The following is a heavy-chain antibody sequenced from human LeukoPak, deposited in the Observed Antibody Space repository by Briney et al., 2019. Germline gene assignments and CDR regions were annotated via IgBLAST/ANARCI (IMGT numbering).Heavy chain of an antibody. CDR3: AREAIYSYGLATYYYYGMDV. J-gene: IGHJ6*02. CDR1: GYTFTSYA. V-gene: IGHV7-4-1*02. CDR2: INTNTGNP. Sequence: ASVKVSCKASGYTFTSYAMNWVRQAPGQGLEWMGWINTNTGNPTYAQGFTGRFVFSLDTFVSTAYLQISSLKAEDTAVYYCAREAIYSYGLATYYYYGMDVWGRGTTVTVSS. D-gene: IGHD5-18*01.